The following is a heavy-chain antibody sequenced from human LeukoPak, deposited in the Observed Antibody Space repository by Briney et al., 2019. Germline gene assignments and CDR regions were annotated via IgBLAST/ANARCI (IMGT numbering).Heavy chain of an antibody. Sequence: SETLSLTCAVYGGSFSGYYWSWIRQPPGKGLEWIGEINHSGSTNYNPSLKSRVTISVDTSKNQFSLKLSFVTAADTAVYYCARHYSSSWYSLVWFDPWGQGTLVTVSS. CDR2: INHSGST. V-gene: IGHV4-34*01. CDR3: ARHYSSSWYSLVWFDP. CDR1: GGSFSGYY. D-gene: IGHD6-13*01. J-gene: IGHJ5*02.